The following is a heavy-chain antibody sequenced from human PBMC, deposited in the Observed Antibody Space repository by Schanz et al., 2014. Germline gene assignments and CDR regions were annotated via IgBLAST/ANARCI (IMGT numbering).Heavy chain of an antibody. J-gene: IGHJ4*02. CDR3: AREKRRTEVVLDH. CDR2: ISGSGAGT. CDR1: GFIFSNFA. V-gene: IGHV3-23*04. Sequence: EVQLVESGGGLVKPGGSLRLSCAASGFIFSNFAMEWVRQAPGKGLEWVSAISGSGAGTYYADSVEGRFTISRDNAKNTLYLQMNSLRAEDTAVYYCAREKRRTEVVLDHWGQGTLVTVS.